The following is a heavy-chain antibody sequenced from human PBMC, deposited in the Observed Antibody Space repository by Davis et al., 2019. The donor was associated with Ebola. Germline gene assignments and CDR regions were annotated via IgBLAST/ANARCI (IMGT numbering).Heavy chain of an antibody. V-gene: IGHV1-46*03. CDR3: ARDQEVRGTTAPDY. J-gene: IGHJ4*02. D-gene: IGHD1-26*01. CDR2: INPSGGST. CDR1: GYTFTSYG. Sequence: ASVKVSCKASGYTFTSYGISWVRQAPGQGLEWMGIINPSGGSTSYAQRFQGRVTMTRDTSTSTVYMEVSSLRSDDTAVYYCARDQEVRGTTAPDYWGQGTLVTVSS.